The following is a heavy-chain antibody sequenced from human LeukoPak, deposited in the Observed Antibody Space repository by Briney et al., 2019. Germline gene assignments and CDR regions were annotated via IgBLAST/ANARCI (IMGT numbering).Heavy chain of an antibody. V-gene: IGHV1-69*05. D-gene: IGHD1-1*01. CDR3: ARTSGGVKPWKSLDY. CDR1: GGTFSSYA. CDR2: IIPIFGTA. Sequence: ASVKVSCKASGGTFSSYAISWVRQAPGQGLEWMGRIIPIFGTANYAQKFQDRVTITTDESTSTAYMELSSLRSEDTAVYYCARTSGGVKPWKSLDYWGQGTLVTVSS. J-gene: IGHJ4*02.